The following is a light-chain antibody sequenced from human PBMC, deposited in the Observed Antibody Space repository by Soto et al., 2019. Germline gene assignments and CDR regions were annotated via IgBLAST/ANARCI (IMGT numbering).Light chain of an antibody. CDR3: AAWDDSLNGHI. Sequence: QSVLTRPHSASGTPGQRVTISCSGSSSNIGSNSVHWFQQVPGTAPKPLIYSSNQRPSGVPERFSGSKSGTSASLAISGLQSEDEADYYCAAWDDSLNGHIFGTGTKLTVL. CDR2: SSN. V-gene: IGLV1-44*01. J-gene: IGLJ1*01. CDR1: SSNIGSNS.